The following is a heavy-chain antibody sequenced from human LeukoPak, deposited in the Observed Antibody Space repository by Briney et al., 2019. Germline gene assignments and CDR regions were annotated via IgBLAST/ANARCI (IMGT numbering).Heavy chain of an antibody. J-gene: IGHJ4*02. Sequence: GGSLRLSCAASGFTLASYAMSWVRQAPGKGLEWVSSITGSGGSTYYADSVKGRFTISRDNPKSTLYLQMNSLRAEDTAVYCCARFIGWISSPFFDYWGQGTLVTVSS. CDR1: GFTLASYA. CDR3: ARFIGWISSPFFDY. V-gene: IGHV3-23*01. D-gene: IGHD6-19*01. CDR2: ITGSGGST.